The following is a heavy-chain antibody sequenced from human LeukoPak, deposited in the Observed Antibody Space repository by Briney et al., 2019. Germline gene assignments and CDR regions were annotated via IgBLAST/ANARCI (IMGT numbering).Heavy chain of an antibody. J-gene: IGHJ4*02. D-gene: IGHD6-13*01. CDR1: RFTFSSYA. CDR2: ISYDGSNK. CDR3: ARDARSIAAAGTKGRYFDY. Sequence: PGGSLRLSCAASRFTFSSYAMHWVRQAPGKGLEWVAVISYDGSNKYYADSVKGRFTISRDNSKNTLYLQMNSLRAEDTAVYYCARDARSIAAAGTKGRYFDYWGQGTLVTVSS. V-gene: IGHV3-30-3*01.